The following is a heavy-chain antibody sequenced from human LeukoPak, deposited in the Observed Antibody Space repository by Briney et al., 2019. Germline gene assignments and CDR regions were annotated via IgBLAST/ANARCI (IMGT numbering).Heavy chain of an antibody. CDR3: ARVGAVADPGWFDP. Sequence: ASVKVSCKASGYTFTSYGISWVRQAPGQGLEWMGWISAYNCNTNYAQKLQGRVTITTDTSTSTAYMELRSLRSDDTAVYYCARVGAVADPGWFDPWGQGTLVTVSS. V-gene: IGHV1-18*01. CDR1: GYTFTSYG. D-gene: IGHD6-19*01. J-gene: IGHJ5*02. CDR2: ISAYNCNT.